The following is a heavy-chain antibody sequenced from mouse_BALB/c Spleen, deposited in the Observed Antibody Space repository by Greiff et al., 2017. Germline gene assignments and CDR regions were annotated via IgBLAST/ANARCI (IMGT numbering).Heavy chain of an antibody. CDR1: GFSLTDYG. D-gene: IGHD2-4*01. Sequence: VQLQQSGPGLVAPSQSLSITCTVSGFSLTDYGVSWIRQPPGKGLEWLGVIWGGGSTYYNSALKSRLSISKDNSKSQVFLKMNSLQTDDTAMYYCAKHIYYDYDGRFAYWGQGTTLTVSS. CDR2: IWGGGST. V-gene: IGHV2-6-5*01. J-gene: IGHJ2*01. CDR3: AKHIYYDYDGRFAY.